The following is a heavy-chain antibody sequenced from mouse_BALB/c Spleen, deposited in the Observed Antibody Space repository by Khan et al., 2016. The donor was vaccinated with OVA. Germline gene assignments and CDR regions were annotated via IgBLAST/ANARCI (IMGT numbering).Heavy chain of an antibody. V-gene: IGHV1S137*01. Sequence: QVQLQESGPELVRPGVSVKISCKGPDYTFTDYSMHWVPQRHVKNLEWIGAVSTNYGNTHYNQKFKGKAIMTVDTSSSTAYMVLARLTSEDSTIYCCARDDGYSRLAYWGQGTLVTVSA. CDR1: DYTFTDYS. CDR2: VSTNYGNT. D-gene: IGHD2-3*01. CDR3: ARDDGYSRLAY. J-gene: IGHJ3*01.